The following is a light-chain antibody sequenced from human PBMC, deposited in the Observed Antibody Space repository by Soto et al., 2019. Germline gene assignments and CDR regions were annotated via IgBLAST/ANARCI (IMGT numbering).Light chain of an antibody. CDR3: HQYDYLMT. V-gene: IGKV3-15*01. CDR2: GAS. Sequence: MAQSPTTLPVSQGERVTLSCWASQSVGSNLAWYQRKPGQAPRLLIYGASTRATGIPARFSGSGSGTEFTLTISSMHSEDFAVYYCHQYDYLMTFGQGTRLEIK. J-gene: IGKJ5*01. CDR1: QSVGSN.